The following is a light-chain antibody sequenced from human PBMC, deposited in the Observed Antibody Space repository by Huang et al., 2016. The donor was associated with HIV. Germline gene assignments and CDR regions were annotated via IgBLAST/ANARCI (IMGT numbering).Light chain of an antibody. CDR1: HTISKF. CDR3: QQTYSAPLT. Sequence: DIQMTQSPSSLSASVGDRVTITCRATHTISKFLNWYQQKPGKAPNLLIYGASSLQSGVPSRFSGGGSGTDFTLIISTLQPEDFATYYCQQTYSAPLTFGGGTKVEIK. J-gene: IGKJ4*01. V-gene: IGKV1-39*01. CDR2: GAS.